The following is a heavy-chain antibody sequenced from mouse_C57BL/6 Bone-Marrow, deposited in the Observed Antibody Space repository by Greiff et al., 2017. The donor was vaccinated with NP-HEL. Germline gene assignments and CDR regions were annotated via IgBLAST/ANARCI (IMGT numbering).Heavy chain of an antibody. CDR1: GYTFTDYY. D-gene: IGHD1-1*01. CDR2: INPYNGGT. Sequence: EVQLQQSGPVLVKPGASVKMSCKASGYTFTDYYMNWVNQSHGKSLEWIGVINPYNGGTSYNQTFKGKATLTVDKSSSTAYMELNSLTSEDSAVYYYARSGIYYYDSSHVTWFADWGQGTLVTVSA. CDR3: ARSGIYYYDSSHVTWFAD. J-gene: IGHJ3*01. V-gene: IGHV1-19*01.